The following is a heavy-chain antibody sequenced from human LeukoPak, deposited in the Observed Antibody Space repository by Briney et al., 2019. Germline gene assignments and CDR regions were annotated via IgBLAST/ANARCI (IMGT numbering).Heavy chain of an antibody. CDR1: GFAISGFW. D-gene: IGHD2-21*02. J-gene: IGHJ4*02. CDR3: VRGDFTLDY. V-gene: IGHV3-74*01. Sequence: GGSLRLSCTASGFAISGFWMHWVRQAPGNGLVWVSRIKDDASIRDYAESVKGRFTISRDNAKSTLYLQIDSLRADDTAVYYCVRGDFTLDYWGQGTLVTVSS. CDR2: IKDDASIR.